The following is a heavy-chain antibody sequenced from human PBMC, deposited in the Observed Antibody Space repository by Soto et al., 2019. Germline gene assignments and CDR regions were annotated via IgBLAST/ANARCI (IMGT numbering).Heavy chain of an antibody. D-gene: IGHD6-13*01. J-gene: IGHJ6*02. CDR3: ARQQTSSGMDV. V-gene: IGHV1-8*01. CDR2: MNPNSGNT. Sequence: QVQLVQSGAEVKKPGASVKVSCKASGYTFTSYDINWVRQATGQGLEGMGWMNPNSGNTGYAQKFQGRVTMARNTSIRTAYIDLSSLRSEDTTVYYCARQQTSSGMDVWGQGTTVTLPS. CDR1: GYTFTSYD.